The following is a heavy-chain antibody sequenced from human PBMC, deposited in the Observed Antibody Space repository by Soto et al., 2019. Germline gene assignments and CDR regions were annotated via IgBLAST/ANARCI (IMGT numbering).Heavy chain of an antibody. Sequence: QVQLVQSGAEVKKPGASVKVSCKASGYTFTSYAMHWVRQAPGQRLEWMGWINAGNGNTKYSQKFQGRVTITRDPSASTAYMELSSLRSEDTAVYYCARGGDYGAFDIWGQGTMVTVSS. J-gene: IGHJ3*02. D-gene: IGHD4-17*01. V-gene: IGHV1-3*01. CDR1: GYTFTSYA. CDR3: ARGGDYGAFDI. CDR2: INAGNGNT.